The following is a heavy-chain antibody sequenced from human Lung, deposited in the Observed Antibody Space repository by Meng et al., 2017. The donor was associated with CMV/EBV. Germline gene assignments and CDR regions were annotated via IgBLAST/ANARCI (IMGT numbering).Heavy chain of an antibody. Sequence: QVQLVQAGAEVKKPGSSVKVSCKASGGTFSSYAISWVRQAPGQGLEWMGWINAYNGDTNYAQTLQGRVTMTTDTSTSTAYMELRSLRSDDTAVYYCARDPSNTSGRYAYFDYWGQGTLVTVSS. CDR3: ARDPSNTSGRYAYFDY. J-gene: IGHJ4*02. CDR2: INAYNGDT. D-gene: IGHD6-19*01. CDR1: GGTFSSYA. V-gene: IGHV1-18*01.